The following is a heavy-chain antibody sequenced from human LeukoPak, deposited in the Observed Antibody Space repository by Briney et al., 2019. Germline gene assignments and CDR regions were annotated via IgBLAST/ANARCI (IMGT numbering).Heavy chain of an antibody. D-gene: IGHD2-15*01. CDR2: INHSGST. Sequence: SETLSLTCDVYGGSFSGYYWSWIRQPPGKGLEWIGEINHSGSTNYNSSLKSRVIISVDTSKNQFSLKLSSVTAADTAVYYCARTQARLLHDYWGQGTLVTVSS. J-gene: IGHJ4*02. CDR3: ARTQARLLHDY. V-gene: IGHV4-34*01. CDR1: GGSFSGYY.